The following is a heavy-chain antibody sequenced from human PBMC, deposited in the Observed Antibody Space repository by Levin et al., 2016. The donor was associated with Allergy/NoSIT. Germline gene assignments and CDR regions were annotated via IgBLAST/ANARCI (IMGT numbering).Heavy chain of an antibody. Sequence: VRQAPGKGLEWVAVISYDGRNEYYAESVKGRFTISRDSSKNRLYLQMHSVRVEDTAVYYCAKDASDNRRFFYGMDVWGRGTTVTVPS. CDR2: ISYDGRNE. V-gene: IGHV3-30*18. CDR3: AKDASDNRRFFYGMDV. D-gene: IGHD1-1*01. J-gene: IGHJ6*02.